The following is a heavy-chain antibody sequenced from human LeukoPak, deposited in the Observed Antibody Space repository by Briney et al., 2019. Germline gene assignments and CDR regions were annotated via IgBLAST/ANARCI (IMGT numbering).Heavy chain of an antibody. CDR1: GGSISSYY. CDR3: ASGLPLTVYGEYYFDY. V-gene: IGHV4-4*07. J-gene: IGHJ4*02. D-gene: IGHD4-17*01. Sequence: SETLSLTCTVSGGSISSYYWSWIRQPAGKGLEWIGRIYTSGSTNYNPSLKSRVTMSVDTSKNQFSLKLSSVTAADTAAYYGASGLPLTVYGEYYFDYWGQGTLVTVSS. CDR2: IYTSGST.